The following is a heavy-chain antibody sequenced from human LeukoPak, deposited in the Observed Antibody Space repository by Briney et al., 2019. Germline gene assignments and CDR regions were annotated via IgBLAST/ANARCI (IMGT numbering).Heavy chain of an antibody. CDR2: IYYSGST. J-gene: IGHJ3*02. CDR3: ARDSPSYCSGGSCSDAFDI. Sequence: KPSETLSLTCTVSGGSISSSSYYWGWIRQPPGKGLEWIGSIYYSGSTYYNPSLKSRVTISVDTSKNQFSLKLSSVTAADTAVYYCARDSPSYCSGGSCSDAFDIWGQGTMVTVSS. CDR1: GGSISSSSYY. D-gene: IGHD2-15*01. V-gene: IGHV4-39*07.